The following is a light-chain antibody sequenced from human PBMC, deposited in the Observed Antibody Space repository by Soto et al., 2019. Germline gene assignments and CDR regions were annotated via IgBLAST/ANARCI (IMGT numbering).Light chain of an antibody. J-gene: IGLJ2*01. Sequence: QSVLTQPASVSGSPGQSITISCTGTSGDVGGYNYVSWYQQHPGKAPKLMIYDVSNRPSGVSNRFSGSKSGNTASLTISGLQAEDEADYYCSSYTSISTPVVFGGGTKLTVL. CDR3: SSYTSISTPVV. V-gene: IGLV2-14*01. CDR2: DVS. CDR1: SGDVGGYNY.